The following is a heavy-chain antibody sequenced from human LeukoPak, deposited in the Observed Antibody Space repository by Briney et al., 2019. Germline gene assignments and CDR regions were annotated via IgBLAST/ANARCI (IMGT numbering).Heavy chain of an antibody. V-gene: IGHV3-30*04. CDR3: AKDYDSPFDY. CDR2: ISADARNK. D-gene: IGHD3-22*01. J-gene: IGHJ4*02. CDR1: GFTFNSYA. Sequence: GGSLRLSCAASGFTFNSYAMHWVRQAPGKGLEWVALISADARNKYYAESVKGRFTISRDNPKNTLYLQMNTLRVEDTAVYYCAKDYDSPFDYWGQGTLVTVSS.